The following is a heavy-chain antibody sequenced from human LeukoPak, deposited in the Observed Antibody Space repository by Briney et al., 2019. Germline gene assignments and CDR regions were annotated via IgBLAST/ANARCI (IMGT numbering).Heavy chain of an antibody. CDR3: ARNRPSDY. Sequence: ASVKVSCKASGYSFTNYGITWVRQAPGQGLEWMGWISPYNGNTNYAQKLQGRVTMTRDTSTSTAYMELRSLRSDDTAVYYCARNRPSDYWGQGTLVTVSS. J-gene: IGHJ4*02. D-gene: IGHD1-14*01. V-gene: IGHV1-18*01. CDR1: GYSFTNYG. CDR2: ISPYNGNT.